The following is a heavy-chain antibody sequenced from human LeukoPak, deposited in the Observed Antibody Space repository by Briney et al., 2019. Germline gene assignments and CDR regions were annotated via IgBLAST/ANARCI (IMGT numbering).Heavy chain of an antibody. V-gene: IGHV4-59*01. Sequence: SETLSLTCTVSGGSISSYYWSWIRQPPGKGLEWIGYIYYSGSTNYNPSLKSRVTISVDTSKNQFSLKLSSVTAADTAVYYCAGTQFLEWLLHGVYFDYWGQGTLVTVSS. J-gene: IGHJ4*02. CDR1: GGSISSYY. CDR2: IYYSGST. D-gene: IGHD3-3*01. CDR3: AGTQFLEWLLHGVYFDY.